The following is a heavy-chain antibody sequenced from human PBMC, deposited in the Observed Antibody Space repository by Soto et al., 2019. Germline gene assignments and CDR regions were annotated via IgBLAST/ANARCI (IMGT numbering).Heavy chain of an antibody. Sequence: GASVQVSFKASGYTFPSYYMHWVRQAPGQGLEWMGIINPSGGSTSYAQKFQGRVTMTRDTSTSTVYMELSSLRSEDTAVYYCARDGSSWYLHYGMDVWGQGTTVTVS. CDR3: ARDGSSWYLHYGMDV. J-gene: IGHJ6*02. D-gene: IGHD6-13*01. V-gene: IGHV1-46*01. CDR1: GYTFPSYY. CDR2: INPSGGST.